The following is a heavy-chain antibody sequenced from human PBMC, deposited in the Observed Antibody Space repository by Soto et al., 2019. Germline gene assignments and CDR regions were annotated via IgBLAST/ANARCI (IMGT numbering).Heavy chain of an antibody. CDR3: ARGLILWFGELSRRGGYYYYMDV. Sequence: QVQLQQWGAGLLKPSETLSLTCAVDGVSFSGYQWSWIRQTPGKGLAWIGGINDSGDINYNPSLKSRVTILVDSPKMQISLRLSSVTAADTAVYYCARGLILWFGELSRRGGYYYYMDVWGKGTTVTVSS. J-gene: IGHJ6*03. CDR1: GVSFSGYQ. CDR2: INDSGDI. D-gene: IGHD3-10*01. V-gene: IGHV4-34*01.